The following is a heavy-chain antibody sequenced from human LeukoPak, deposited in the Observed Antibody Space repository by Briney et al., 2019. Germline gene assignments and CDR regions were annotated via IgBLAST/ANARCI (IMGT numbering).Heavy chain of an antibody. D-gene: IGHD3-16*01. Sequence: SETLSLTCAVSGGSFSGYYWSWIRQPPGKGLEWIGEINHSGSTNYNPSLKSRVTLSVDTSKNQFSLKLRSVTAADTAVYYCARAGWGKGAFDIWGQGTMVTVSS. J-gene: IGHJ3*02. V-gene: IGHV4-34*01. CDR1: GGSFSGYY. CDR2: INHSGST. CDR3: ARAGWGKGAFDI.